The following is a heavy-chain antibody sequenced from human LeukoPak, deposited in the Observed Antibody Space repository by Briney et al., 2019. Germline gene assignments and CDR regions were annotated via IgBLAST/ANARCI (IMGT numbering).Heavy chain of an antibody. Sequence: PGGSLRLSCAASGFTFSNYNMHWVRQAPGKGLEWVSSISSSSSYIYYADSVKGRFTISRDNAKNSLYLQMTSLRAEDTAVYYCARSDIRVAPSFDYWGQGTLVTVSS. V-gene: IGHV3-21*01. CDR1: GFTFSNYN. CDR2: ISSSSSYI. D-gene: IGHD2-15*01. CDR3: ARSDIRVAPSFDY. J-gene: IGHJ4*02.